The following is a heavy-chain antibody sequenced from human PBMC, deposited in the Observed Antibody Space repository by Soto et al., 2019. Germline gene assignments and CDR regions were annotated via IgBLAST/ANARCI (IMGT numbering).Heavy chain of an antibody. CDR1: GFIFSSYA. Sequence: QVQLVESGGGVVQPGRSLRLSCAASGFIFSSYAMHWVRQAPGKGLEWVAFISYDGSNKYYADSVKGRVTISRDNSKNTLYLQMNSLRAEDTAVYYCARAGRIYYGMDVWGQGTTVTVAS. V-gene: IGHV3-30-3*01. CDR2: ISYDGSNK. J-gene: IGHJ6*02. CDR3: ARAGRIYYGMDV.